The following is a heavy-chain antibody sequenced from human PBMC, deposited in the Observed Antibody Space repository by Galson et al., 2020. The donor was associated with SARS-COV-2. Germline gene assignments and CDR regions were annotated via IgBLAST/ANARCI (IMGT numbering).Heavy chain of an antibody. Sequence: GESLKISCVASGFIFSDSAMHWVRQASGKGLEWVGRIRSKANSHATSYPESVKGRFIISRDDSKNTAFLQLNSLETEDTAVYYCTTRLAVDETGGDFDYWSQGTLVNVSS. CDR1: GFIFSDSA. CDR2: IRSKANSHAT. D-gene: IGHD6-19*01. V-gene: IGHV3-73*01. J-gene: IGHJ4*02. CDR3: TTRLAVDETGGDFDY.